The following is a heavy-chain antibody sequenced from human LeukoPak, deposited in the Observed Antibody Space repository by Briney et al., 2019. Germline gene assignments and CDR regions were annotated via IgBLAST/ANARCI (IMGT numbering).Heavy chain of an antibody. CDR3: ARGTPFDYKFPSDY. V-gene: IGHV4-31*03. D-gene: IGHD4-11*01. CDR1: GGSISSGGYY. Sequence: SETLSLTCTVSGGSISSGGYYWSWIRQHPGKGLEWIGYIYYSGSTYYNPSLKSRVTISVDTSKNQFSLKLSSVTAADTAVYYCARGTPFDYKFPSDYWGQGTLVTVSS. CDR2: IYYSGST. J-gene: IGHJ4*02.